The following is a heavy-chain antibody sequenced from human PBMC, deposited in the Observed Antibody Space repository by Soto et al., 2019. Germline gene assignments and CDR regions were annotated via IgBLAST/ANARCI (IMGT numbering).Heavy chain of an antibody. V-gene: IGHV3-11*06. CDR3: VRTGDNYDVLDY. CDR1: GSKASENY. J-gene: IGHJ4*02. D-gene: IGHD5-12*01. Sequence: AASGSKASENYTSWIRQAHGKGMEWLSYSSNSDTYKKYADSVKGRCSISRDNAKNALFLQINSLRGEDSATCDCVRTGDNYDVLDYWGQGTPVTVSS. CDR2: SSNSDTYK.